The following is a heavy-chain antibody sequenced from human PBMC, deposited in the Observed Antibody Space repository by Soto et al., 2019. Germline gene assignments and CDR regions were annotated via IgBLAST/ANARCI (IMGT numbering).Heavy chain of an antibody. J-gene: IGHJ5*01. Sequence: EVQLVESGGGLVQPGRSLRLSCAASGFAFANYEMHWVRQAPGKGLDWVAYINGGGDVKYYADSVEGRFTISRDNAKNALFLQRDNLRAEDTAIYYCARLSGDGFWKSYSPYNLFESWGQGALVTVSS. CDR1: GFAFANYE. CDR3: ARLSGDGFWKSYSPYNLFES. D-gene: IGHD3-3*01. CDR2: INGGGDVK. V-gene: IGHV3-48*03.